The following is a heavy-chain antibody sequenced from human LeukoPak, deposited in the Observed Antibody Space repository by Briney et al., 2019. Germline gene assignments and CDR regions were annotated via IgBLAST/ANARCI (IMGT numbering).Heavy chain of an antibody. CDR3: ARGAVAVRNAFDI. V-gene: IGHV6-1*01. CDR1: GDSVSSNSAA. D-gene: IGHD6-19*01. CDR2: TYYSSKWYN. Sequence: SQTLSLTCAISGDSVSSNSAAWNWIKQSPSRGLEWLGRTYYSSKWYNDYAVSVKSRITINPDTSKNQFSLQLNSVTPEDTALYYCARGAVAVRNAFDIWGQGTMVTVSS. J-gene: IGHJ3*02.